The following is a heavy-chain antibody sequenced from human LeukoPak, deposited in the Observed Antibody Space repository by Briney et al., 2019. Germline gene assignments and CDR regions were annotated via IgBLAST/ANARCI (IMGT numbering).Heavy chain of an antibody. V-gene: IGHV4-59*01. D-gene: IGHD5-24*01. CDR1: GGSINNDY. CDR3: ARRRWQHSYNTFDI. CDR2: IYYRGTT. J-gene: IGHJ3*02. Sequence: PSETLSLTCTVSGGSINNDYWTWIRQPPGKGLEWIGYIYYRGTTDYNSSLKSRVTISIDTSMNQFSLNLNSVTAADTAVHYCARRRWQHSYNTFDIWGQGTMVTVSS.